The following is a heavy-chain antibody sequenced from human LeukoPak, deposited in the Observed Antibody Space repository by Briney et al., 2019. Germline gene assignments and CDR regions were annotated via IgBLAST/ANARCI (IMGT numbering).Heavy chain of an antibody. CDR1: GYTFTSYA. CDR3: ARESTSYYYGSGKFDP. V-gene: IGHV1-3*01. D-gene: IGHD3-10*01. CDR2: INAGNGNT. J-gene: IGHJ5*02. Sequence: ASVKVSCKASGYTFTSYAMHWVRQAPGQGLGWMGWINAGNGNTKYSQKFQGRVTITRDTSASTAYMELSSLRSEDTAVYYCARESTSYYYGSGKFDPWGQGTLVTVSS.